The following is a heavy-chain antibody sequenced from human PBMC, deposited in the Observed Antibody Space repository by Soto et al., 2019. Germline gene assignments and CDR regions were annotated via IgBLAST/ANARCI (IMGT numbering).Heavy chain of an antibody. CDR2: ISCCGGSA. J-gene: IGHJ4*02. V-gene: IGHV3-23*01. Sequence: EVQLLESGGGVVQPGGSLRLSCVASGFNFKKFAMAWVRQAAGVVLEWVSGISCCGGSASYADSVKGRFSIARDDSKNTVSLQLNSLRVDETAQYYCAKADGQQWLIPHLDHWGQGTLVTVS. D-gene: IGHD6-19*01. CDR1: GFNFKKFA. CDR3: AKADGQQWLIPHLDH.